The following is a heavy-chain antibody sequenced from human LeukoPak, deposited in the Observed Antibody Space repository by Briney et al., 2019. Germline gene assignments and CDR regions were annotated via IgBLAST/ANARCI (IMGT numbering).Heavy chain of an antibody. CDR1: GDSMSSSW. V-gene: IGHV4-59*12. J-gene: IGHJ4*02. CDR2: IYYSGTPT. Sequence: SETLSLTCTVSGDSMSSSWWAWIRQPPGKGLEWLGYIYYSGTPTSYNPSLKSRVTISIDTSRNQFSLKLSFVTAADTAVYYCARDSRGGGPDFDYWGQGTLVTVSS. CDR3: ARDSRGGGPDFDY. D-gene: IGHD3-16*01.